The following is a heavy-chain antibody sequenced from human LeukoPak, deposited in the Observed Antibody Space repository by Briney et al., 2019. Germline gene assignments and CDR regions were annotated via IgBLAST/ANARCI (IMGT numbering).Heavy chain of an antibody. CDR2: IGTASDT. CDR3: ARVAKERVGGVYYFDY. J-gene: IGHJ4*02. Sequence: GGSLRLSCAVSGFTFSDYDMHCVRQSTGKHLKWCSAIGTASDTYYTGSVKGRFTTSRENAKNSLYLQMNSLRAGDTAVYYCARVAKERVGGVYYFDYWGQGTLVTVS. D-gene: IGHD1-1*01. CDR1: GFTFSDYD. V-gene: IGHV3-13*01.